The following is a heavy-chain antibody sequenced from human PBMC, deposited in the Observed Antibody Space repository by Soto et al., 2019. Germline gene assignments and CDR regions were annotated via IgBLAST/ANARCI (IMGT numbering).Heavy chain of an antibody. CDR1: GFTFSDSA. Sequence: EVQLVESGGGLVQPGGSLKLSCAASGFTFSDSAMHWVRQASGKGLEWVGRIRSKANTYATAYAASVKGRFTISRDDSKNTAYLHMNSLKTEDTAVYYCSRQGEGEKSPVDYWGQGTLVTVSS. CDR2: IRSKANTYAT. CDR3: SRQGEGEKSPVDY. V-gene: IGHV3-73*02. J-gene: IGHJ4*02.